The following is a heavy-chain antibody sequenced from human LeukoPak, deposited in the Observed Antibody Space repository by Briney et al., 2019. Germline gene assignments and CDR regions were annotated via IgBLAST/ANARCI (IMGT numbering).Heavy chain of an antibody. CDR2: IYNSGGT. Sequence: SETLSLTCVVSGGSFSSFYWNWIRQPPGKGLEWIGYIYNSGGTNYNPSLASRVTMSVDSSKKQISLELASVTAADTATYFRAGEEVSGYSDHWGQGTLVTVSS. V-gene: IGHV4-59*01. D-gene: IGHD2-15*01. J-gene: IGHJ4*02. CDR3: AGEEVSGYSDH. CDR1: GGSFSSFY.